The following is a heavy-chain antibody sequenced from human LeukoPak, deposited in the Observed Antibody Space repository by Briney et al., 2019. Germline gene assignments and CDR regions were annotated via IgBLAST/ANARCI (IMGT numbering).Heavy chain of an antibody. CDR1: GGSISSYY. CDR3: ARDLGDAFDI. Sequence: SETLSLTCTVSGGSISSYYWSWIRQPPGKGLEWIGYIYYSGSTNYNPSLKSRVTISVDTSKNQFSLKLSSVTAADTAVYYCARDLGDAFDIWGHGTMVTVSS. D-gene: IGHD7-27*01. V-gene: IGHV4-59*01. CDR2: IYYSGST. J-gene: IGHJ3*02.